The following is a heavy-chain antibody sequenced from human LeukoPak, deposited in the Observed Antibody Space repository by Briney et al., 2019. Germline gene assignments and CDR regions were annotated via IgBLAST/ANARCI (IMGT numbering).Heavy chain of an antibody. CDR3: ASLMGYCSSTSCQNFDY. Sequence: PGGSLRLSCAASGFTFSSYAMSWVRQAPGKGLEGVSAISGSGGSTYYADSVKGRLTISRDNSKNTLYLQMNSLRAEDTAVYYCASLMGYCSSTSCQNFDYWGQGTLVTVSS. D-gene: IGHD2-2*01. V-gene: IGHV3-23*01. CDR2: ISGSGGST. CDR1: GFTFSSYA. J-gene: IGHJ4*02.